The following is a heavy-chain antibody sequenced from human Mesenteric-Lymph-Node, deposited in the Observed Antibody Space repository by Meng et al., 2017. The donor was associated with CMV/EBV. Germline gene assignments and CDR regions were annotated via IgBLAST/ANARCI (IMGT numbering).Heavy chain of an antibody. J-gene: IGHJ2*01. CDR2: INSDGTST. Sequence: SGFTFSSSWMHWVRQAPGKGLVWVSRINSDGTSTSYADSVKGRFTISRDNAKNTLYLQMNSLRAEDTAVYYCARRGVPAAINWYFDLWGRGTLVTVSS. V-gene: IGHV3-74*01. CDR3: ARRGVPAAINWYFDL. CDR1: GFTFSSSW. D-gene: IGHD2-2*02.